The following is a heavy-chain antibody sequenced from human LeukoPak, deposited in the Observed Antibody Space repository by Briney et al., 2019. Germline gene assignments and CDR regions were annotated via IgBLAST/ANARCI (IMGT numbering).Heavy chain of an antibody. Sequence: PSETLSLTCTVSGGSISSYYWSWIRQPAGKGLEWIGRIYTSGSTNYNPSLKSRVTMSVDTSKNQFSLKLSSVTAADTAVYYCARLTNFVVVPAAIHTDAFDIWGQGTMVTVSS. D-gene: IGHD2-2*01. J-gene: IGHJ3*02. CDR1: GGSISSYY. CDR2: IYTSGST. CDR3: ARLTNFVVVPAAIHTDAFDI. V-gene: IGHV4-4*07.